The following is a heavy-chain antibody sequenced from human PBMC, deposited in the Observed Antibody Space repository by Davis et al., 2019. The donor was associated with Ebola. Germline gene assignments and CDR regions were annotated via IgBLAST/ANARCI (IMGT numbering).Heavy chain of an antibody. CDR3: ARGGGTAAGYYYYGMDV. CDR1: GGSFSGYY. D-gene: IGHD6-13*01. V-gene: IGHV4-34*01. CDR2: INHSGST. J-gene: IGHJ6*02. Sequence: SETLSLTCAVYGGSFSGYYWSWIRQPPGKGLEWIGEINHSGSTNYNPSLKSRVTISVDTSKNQFSLKLSSVTAADRAVYYCARGGGTAAGYYYYGMDVWGQGTTVTVSS.